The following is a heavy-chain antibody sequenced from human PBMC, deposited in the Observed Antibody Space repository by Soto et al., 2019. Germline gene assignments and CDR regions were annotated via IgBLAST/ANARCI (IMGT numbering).Heavy chain of an antibody. CDR3: ARTTMVVTPGGYNYATGV. CDR1: GYTFTSYA. J-gene: IGHJ6*02. V-gene: IGHV1-3*01. Sequence: QVQLVQSGAEVRTPGASVKVSCKASGYTFTSYAIHWVRQAPGQRLEWMGWINVGNGDTKYSQKFQGRVTITRDTSASTTYMELSSLRSEDTAVYYCARTTMVVTPGGYNYATGVWGQGTTVAVSS. CDR2: INVGNGDT. D-gene: IGHD2-21*02.